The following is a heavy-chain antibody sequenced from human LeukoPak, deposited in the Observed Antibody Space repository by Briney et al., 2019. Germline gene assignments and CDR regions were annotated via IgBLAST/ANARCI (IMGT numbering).Heavy chain of an antibody. CDR3: ARGAAALGWFDP. D-gene: IGHD6-13*01. Sequence: SETLSLTCTVSGGSNSSGDYYWSWIRQPPGKGLEWIGYIYYSGSTYYNPSLKSRVTISVDTSKNQFSLKLSSVTAADTAVYYCARGAAALGWFDPWGQGTLVTVSS. CDR2: IYYSGST. J-gene: IGHJ5*02. CDR1: GGSNSSGDYY. V-gene: IGHV4-30-4*01.